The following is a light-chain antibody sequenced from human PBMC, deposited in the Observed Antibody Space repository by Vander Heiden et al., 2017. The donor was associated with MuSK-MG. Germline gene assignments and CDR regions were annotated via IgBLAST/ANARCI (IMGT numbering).Light chain of an antibody. CDR1: QDISNY. V-gene: IGKV1-33*01. CDR2: DAS. Sequence: DIQMTQSPSSLSASVGDRVTITCQASQDISNYLNWYQQKPGKAPKLLIYDASNLETGVPSRFSGSGYGKDFTFTISSRQQEDIASYYCQQYENLPFWTFGGGTKVEIK. J-gene: IGKJ4*01. CDR3: QQYENLPFWT.